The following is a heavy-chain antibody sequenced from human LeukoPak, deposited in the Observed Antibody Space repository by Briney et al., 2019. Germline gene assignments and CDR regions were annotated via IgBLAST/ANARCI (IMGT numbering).Heavy chain of an antibody. CDR1: GFTFSGFW. CDR3: ARIEWERLGRAFDI. J-gene: IGHJ3*02. CDR2: INSDGSEG. V-gene: IGHV3-7*03. Sequence: GGSLRLSCAVSGFTFSGFWMSWSRQAPGKGLEWVASINSDGSEGYYADVVKGRFTISRDNAKNSLYLQINSLRAEDTAVYYCARIEWERLGRAFDIWGQGTMVTVSS. D-gene: IGHD1-26*01.